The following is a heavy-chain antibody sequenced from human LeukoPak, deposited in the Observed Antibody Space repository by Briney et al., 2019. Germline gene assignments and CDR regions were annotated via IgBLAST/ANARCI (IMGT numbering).Heavy chain of an antibody. J-gene: IGHJ3*01. CDR1: GFTFRTYA. V-gene: IGHV3-23*01. D-gene: IGHD1-1*01. CDR2: IRGSGGST. Sequence: PGGSLRLSCAASGFTFRTYAMSWVRQARGKGLEWVSGIRGSGGSTFYADSAKGRFTISRDNSKNTLYLQMNSLRAEDTVVYYCSKRVVLEVWGQGTTVTVSS. CDR3: SKRVVLEV.